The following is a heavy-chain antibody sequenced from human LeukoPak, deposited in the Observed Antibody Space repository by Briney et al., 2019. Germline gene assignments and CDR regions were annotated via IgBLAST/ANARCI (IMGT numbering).Heavy chain of an antibody. V-gene: IGHV3-23*01. Sequence: GGSLRLSCAASGVTFSSYALSWVRQAPGKGRGWVSAISGGGDGTFYADAVKGGVTVSRDKSKSTLYLQMNSLRAEDTAVYYCAKDLGLSYGFDYWGQGTLVTVSS. D-gene: IGHD3-16*01. CDR1: GVTFSSYA. J-gene: IGHJ4*02. CDR3: AKDLGLSYGFDY. CDR2: ISGGGDGT.